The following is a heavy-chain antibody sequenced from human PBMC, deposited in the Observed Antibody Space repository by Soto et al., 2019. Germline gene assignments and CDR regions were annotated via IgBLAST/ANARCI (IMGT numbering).Heavy chain of an antibody. CDR3: AKDFCSSTSCQYYNWFDT. J-gene: IGHJ5*02. V-gene: IGHV3-30*18. D-gene: IGHD2-2*01. Sequence: GGSLRLSCAASGFSFSSYGMYWVRQAPGKGLEWVALISYDGSDKYHVESVKGRFTISRDNSKSTPYLQMNSLRVEDTAVYYCAKDFCSSTSCQYYNWFDTWGQGTLVTVSS. CDR1: GFSFSSYG. CDR2: ISYDGSDK.